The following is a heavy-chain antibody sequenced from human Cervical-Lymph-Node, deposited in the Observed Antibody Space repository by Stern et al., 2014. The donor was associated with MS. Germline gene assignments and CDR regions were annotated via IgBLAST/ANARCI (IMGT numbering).Heavy chain of an antibody. J-gene: IGHJ3*02. V-gene: IGHV4-59*01. CDR1: GCSISTYY. CDR3: ARRDYYDASTYYDDAFDI. CDR2: ISYSGDT. Sequence: QLQLQESGPGLVKASETLSLTCTVSGCSISTYYLTWIRQPPGKGLEWIGEISYSGDTNYNLSLKSRVTLSVDTSKNQFSLKLSSVTAADTAVYYCARRDYYDASTYYDDAFDIWGQGTMVTVSS. D-gene: IGHD3-22*01.